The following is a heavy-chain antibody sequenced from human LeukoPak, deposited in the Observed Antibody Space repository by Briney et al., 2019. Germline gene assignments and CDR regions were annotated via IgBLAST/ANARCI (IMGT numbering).Heavy chain of an antibody. CDR2: IEGDGNRI. J-gene: IGHJ4*02. V-gene: IGHV3-74*01. D-gene: IGHD5-12*01. CDR1: GFTLSAYW. Sequence: GGSLRLSGAASGFTLSAYWMHWVRQAPGKGLTWVSRIEGDGNRITYADSVKGRFTISRDNAKNTLYLQMNSLRAEDTAVYYCTRDWRNLGYDYWGQGTLVTVSS. CDR3: TRDWRNLGYDY.